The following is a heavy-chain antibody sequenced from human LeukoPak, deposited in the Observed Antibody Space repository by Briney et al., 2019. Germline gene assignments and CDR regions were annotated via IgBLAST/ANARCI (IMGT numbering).Heavy chain of an antibody. CDR2: IYISGST. Sequence: KTSDPLSLPCSVSGVSISDYYWTGFRQPAGKGLEWIGRIYISGSTNYNPSLKSRVIMSVDTSRNQLSLKLTSLTAADTAVYYCAKKDGDFWGQGTLVSVSS. J-gene: IGHJ4*02. V-gene: IGHV4-4*07. CDR1: GVSISDYY. CDR3: AKKDGDF.